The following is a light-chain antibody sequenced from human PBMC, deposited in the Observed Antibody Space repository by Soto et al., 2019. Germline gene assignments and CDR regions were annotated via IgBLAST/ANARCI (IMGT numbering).Light chain of an antibody. Sequence: EIVLTQSPGTLSLSPGERATLSCRASQSVSSSYLAWHQQKPGQAPRLLIYGASSRATGLPDRFSGSVSVQDVPLTISRLEPEVFVVYYCQQYGSSPLTFGGGTKVEIK. J-gene: IGKJ4*01. CDR2: GAS. V-gene: IGKV3-20*01. CDR3: QQYGSSPLT. CDR1: QSVSSSY.